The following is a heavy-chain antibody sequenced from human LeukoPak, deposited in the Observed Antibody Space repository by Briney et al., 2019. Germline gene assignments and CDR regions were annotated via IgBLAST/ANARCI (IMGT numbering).Heavy chain of an antibody. D-gene: IGHD1-20*01. J-gene: IGHJ4*02. CDR3: ARRRYNWNAIDY. CDR2: ISSSGSTL. Sequence: GGSLRLSCAASGFTFSDYYMSWIRQAPGKGLEWVSYISSSGSTLYYADSVKGRITISRDNAKNSPYLQMNSLRAEDTAVYYCARRRYNWNAIDYWGQGTLVTVSS. CDR1: GFTFSDYY. V-gene: IGHV3-11*01.